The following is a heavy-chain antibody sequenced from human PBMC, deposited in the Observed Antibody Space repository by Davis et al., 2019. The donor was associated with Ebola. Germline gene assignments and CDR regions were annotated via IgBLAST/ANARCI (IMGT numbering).Heavy chain of an antibody. D-gene: IGHD4-11*01. CDR3: ARKGSKHDY. CDR2: ISISVDYI. V-gene: IGHV3-21*01. Sequence: GGSLRLSCAASGFTFSSYSMHWVRQAPGKGLEWVSSISISVDYIYYADSVKGRFTISRDNAKNSLYLQMNSLRAEDTAVYYCARKGSKHDYWGQGTLVTVSS. J-gene: IGHJ4*02. CDR1: GFTFSSYS.